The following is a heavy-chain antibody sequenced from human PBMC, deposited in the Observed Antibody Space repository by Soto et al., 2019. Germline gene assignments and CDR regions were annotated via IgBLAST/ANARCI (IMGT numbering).Heavy chain of an antibody. V-gene: IGHV2-5*02. D-gene: IGHD6-6*01. CDR1: GFSLSTSGVG. CDR2: IYWDDDK. CDR3: AHIVLRHLLNAGATYSSSNLYNWFDP. Sequence: GPTLVNPTQTLTLTCTFSGFSLSTSGVGVGWIRQPPGKALEWLALIYWDDDKRYSPSLKSRLTITKDTSKNQVVLTMTNMDPVDTATYYCAHIVLRHLLNAGATYSSSNLYNWFDPWGQGTLVTVSS. J-gene: IGHJ5*02.